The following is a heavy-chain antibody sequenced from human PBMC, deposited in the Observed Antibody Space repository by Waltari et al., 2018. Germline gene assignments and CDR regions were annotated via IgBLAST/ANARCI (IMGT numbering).Heavy chain of an antibody. CDR1: GYPFTSYY. J-gene: IGHJ4*02. CDR3: ARTYQSGSYSDY. D-gene: IGHD1-26*01. Sequence: QVQLVQSGAEVKKPGASVKVSCKTSGYPFTSYYMHWVRQAPGKGLEWMGRRNTRNGGTNYAQKYQGRVTMTRDTAISTAYMELSRLISNDTAVYYCARTYQSGSYSDYWGQGTPVTVSS. V-gene: IGHV1-2*02. CDR2: RNTRNGGT.